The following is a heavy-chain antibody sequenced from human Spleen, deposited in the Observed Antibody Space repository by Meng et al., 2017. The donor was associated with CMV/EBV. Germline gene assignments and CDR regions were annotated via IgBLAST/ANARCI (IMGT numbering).Heavy chain of an antibody. V-gene: IGHV4-34*01. Sequence: LSGYYGSWIRQPPGKGLEWIGEINHSGSTNYNPSLKSRVTISVDTSKNQFSLKLSSVTAADTAVYYCARGIGYCSSTSCYTSADYFDYWGQGTLVTVSS. J-gene: IGHJ4*02. CDR2: INHSGST. D-gene: IGHD2-2*02. CDR3: ARGIGYCSSTSCYTSADYFDY. CDR1: LSGYY.